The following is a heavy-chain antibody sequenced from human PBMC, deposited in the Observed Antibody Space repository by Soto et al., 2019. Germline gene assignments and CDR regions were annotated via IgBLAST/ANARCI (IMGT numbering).Heavy chain of an antibody. V-gene: IGHV3-23*01. CDR3: ANGRATYGLLTHDY. D-gene: IGHD3-9*01. CDR1: GFIFSEYE. J-gene: IGHJ4*02. CDR2: LTGSSSNT. Sequence: GGSLRLSCEVSGFIFSEYEFNWVRQAPGKGLEWISTLTGSSSNTYYADSVKGRFAISRDNSRNTLYLQMHSLTAEDTAVYYCANGRATYGLLTHDYWGQGTLVTVSS.